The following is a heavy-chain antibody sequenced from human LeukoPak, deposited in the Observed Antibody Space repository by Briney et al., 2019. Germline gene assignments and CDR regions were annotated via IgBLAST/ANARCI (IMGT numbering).Heavy chain of an antibody. CDR2: ISAYNGNT. CDR3: ARDYAPPPYYDFWSGYSLWFDP. Sequence: ASVKVSCKASVYTFTSYGISWVRQAPGQGLEWMGWISAYNGNTNYAQKLQGRVTMTTDTSTSTACMELRSLRSDDTAVYYCARDYAPPPYYDFWSGYSLWFDPWGQGTLVTVSS. V-gene: IGHV1-18*01. J-gene: IGHJ5*02. D-gene: IGHD3-3*01. CDR1: VYTFTSYG.